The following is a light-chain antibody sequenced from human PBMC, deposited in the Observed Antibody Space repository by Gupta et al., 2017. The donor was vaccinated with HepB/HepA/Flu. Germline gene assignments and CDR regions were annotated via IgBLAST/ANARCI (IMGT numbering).Light chain of an antibody. Sequence: QSALTQPASVSGSPGQSITISCTGPNSDIGGFNCVSWYQQYPGKTPKLLICDESNRRSAISNRFSGSKSGNTASLTTSGLQAEDEADYYCASCSTSSTLVLFGGGTKLTVL. V-gene: IGLV2-14*03. CDR2: DES. CDR1: NSDIGGFNC. CDR3: ASCSTSSTLVL. J-gene: IGLJ2*01.